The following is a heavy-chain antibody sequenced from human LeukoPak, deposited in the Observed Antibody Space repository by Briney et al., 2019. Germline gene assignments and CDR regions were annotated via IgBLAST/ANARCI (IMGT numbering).Heavy chain of an antibody. Sequence: SGGSLRLSCAASGFTFSDYNMNWVRQAPGKGLEWVAYITISTGIIYYADSVKGRFTISRDNAKNSLYLQMNSLRAEDTAVYYCAKRWELDRVGAINDAFDIWGQGTMVTVSS. V-gene: IGHV3-48*01. CDR3: AKRWELDRVGAINDAFDI. CDR2: ITISTGII. CDR1: GFTFSDYN. J-gene: IGHJ3*02. D-gene: IGHD1-26*01.